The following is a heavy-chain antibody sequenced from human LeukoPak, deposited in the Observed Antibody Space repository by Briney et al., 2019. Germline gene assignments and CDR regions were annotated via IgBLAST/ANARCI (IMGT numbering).Heavy chain of an antibody. D-gene: IGHD6-6*01. CDR2: INPNTGVT. V-gene: IGHV1-2*02. CDR1: GYTFTGQC. Sequence: ASVKVSCKASGYTFTGQCMHWVRQAPGQGLEWMGWINPNTGVTNYAQRLQGRVTMTRDTTISTAYMELSRLTSDDTAVYFCASYPRYSSSPPFDYWGQGTLVTVSS. CDR3: ASYPRYSSSPPFDY. J-gene: IGHJ4*02.